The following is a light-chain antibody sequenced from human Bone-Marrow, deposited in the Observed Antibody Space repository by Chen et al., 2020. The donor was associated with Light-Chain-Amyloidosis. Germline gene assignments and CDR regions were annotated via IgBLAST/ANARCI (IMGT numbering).Light chain of an antibody. J-gene: IGLJ1*01. Sequence: QSALTQPASVSGSPGQSITISCTGTSSDVGAYNYVSWYQQYPGKAPKVMVYDVSSRPSGVSNRFSGSKSGNTASLTISGLQAEDEADYYCSSYTSSVSYVFGSGTKVTVL. CDR1: SSDVGAYNY. CDR2: DVS. CDR3: SSYTSSVSYV. V-gene: IGLV2-14*03.